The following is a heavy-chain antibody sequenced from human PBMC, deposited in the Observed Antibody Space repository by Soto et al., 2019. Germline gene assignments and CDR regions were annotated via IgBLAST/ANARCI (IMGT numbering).Heavy chain of an antibody. CDR2: IIPIFGTA. V-gene: IGHV1-69*13. CDR1: GGTFSSYA. J-gene: IGHJ6*02. D-gene: IGHD6-6*01. Sequence: ASVKVSCKASGGTFSSYAISWVRQAPGQGLEWMGGIIPIFGTANYAQKFQGRVTITADESTSTAYMELSSLRSEDTAVYYCARDPAWGSSSSESYYYYGMDVWGQGTTVTVSS. CDR3: ARDPAWGSSSSESYYYYGMDV.